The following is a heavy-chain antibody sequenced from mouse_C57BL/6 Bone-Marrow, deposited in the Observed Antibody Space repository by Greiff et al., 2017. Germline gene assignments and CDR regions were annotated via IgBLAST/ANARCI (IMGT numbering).Heavy chain of an antibody. J-gene: IGHJ2*01. V-gene: IGHV1-4*01. CDR1: GYTFTSYT. CDR3: ADFGYFDY. CDR2: INPSSGYT. Sequence: SGAELARPGASVKMSCKASGYTFTSYTMHWVKQRPGQGLEWIGYINPSSGYTKYNQKFKDKATLTADKSSSTAYMQLSSLTSEDSAVYYCADFGYFDYWGQGTTLTVSS.